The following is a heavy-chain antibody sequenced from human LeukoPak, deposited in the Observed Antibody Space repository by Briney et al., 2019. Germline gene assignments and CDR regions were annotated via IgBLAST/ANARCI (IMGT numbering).Heavy chain of an antibody. V-gene: IGHV3-30*04. Sequence: GGSLRLSCAASGFTFSSYAMHWVRQAPGKGLEWVAVISYDGSNKYYADSVKGRFTISRDNSKNTLYLQMNSLRAEDTAVYYCAILSKGDQLLSARVDGMDVWGKGTTVTVSS. J-gene: IGHJ6*04. CDR1: GFTFSSYA. CDR2: ISYDGSNK. CDR3: AILSKGDQLLSARVDGMDV. D-gene: IGHD2-2*01.